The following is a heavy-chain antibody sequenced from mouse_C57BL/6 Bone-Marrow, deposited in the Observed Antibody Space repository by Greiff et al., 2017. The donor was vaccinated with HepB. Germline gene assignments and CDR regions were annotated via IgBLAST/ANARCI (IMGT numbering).Heavy chain of an antibody. V-gene: IGHV1-82*01. CDR1: GYAFSSSW. D-gene: IGHD1-1*01. J-gene: IGHJ2*01. CDR3: AREVYYYGTFDY. Sequence: QVQLQQSGPELVKPGASVKISCKASGYAFSSSWMNWVKQRPGKGLEWIGRIYPGDGDTNYNGKFKGKATLTADKSSSTAYMQLSSLTSEDSAVYFCAREVYYYGTFDYWGQGTTLTVSS. CDR2: IYPGDGDT.